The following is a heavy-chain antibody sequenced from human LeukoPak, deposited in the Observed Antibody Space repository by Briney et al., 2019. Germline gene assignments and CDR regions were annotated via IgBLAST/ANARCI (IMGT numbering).Heavy chain of an antibody. Sequence: ETLSLTCAVYGGSFSGYYWSWIRQPPGKGLEWVSAISGSGGSTYYADSVKGRFTISRDNSKNTLYLQMNSLRAEDTAVYYCAIIAAAGPTFDYWGQGTLVTVSS. D-gene: IGHD6-13*01. V-gene: IGHV3-23*01. J-gene: IGHJ4*02. CDR2: ISGSGGST. CDR1: GGSFSGYY. CDR3: AIIAAAGPTFDY.